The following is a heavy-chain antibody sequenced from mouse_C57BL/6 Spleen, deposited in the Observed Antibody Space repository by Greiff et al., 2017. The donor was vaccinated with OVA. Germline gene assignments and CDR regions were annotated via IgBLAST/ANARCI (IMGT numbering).Heavy chain of an antibody. D-gene: IGHD1-1*01. J-gene: IGHJ2*01. Sequence: VQLQESGAELARPGASVKMSCKASGYTFTSYTMHWVKQRPGQGLEWIGYINPSSGYTKYNQKFKDKATLTADKSSSTAYMQLSSLTSEDSAVYYCAREDYYGSSYDFDYWGQGTTLTVSS. V-gene: IGHV1-4*01. CDR1: GYTFTSYT. CDR3: AREDYYGSSYDFDY. CDR2: INPSSGYT.